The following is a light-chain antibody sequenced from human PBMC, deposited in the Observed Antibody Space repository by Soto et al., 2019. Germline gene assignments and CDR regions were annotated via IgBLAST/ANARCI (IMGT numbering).Light chain of an antibody. CDR1: QTVRNNY. V-gene: IGKV3D-20*02. CDR2: DAS. CDR3: QQRSNWPPIT. J-gene: IGKJ5*01. Sequence: ELVLTQSPGTLSFSPGERASLSCRASQTVRNNYLAWYQQKPGQAPRLLICDASSRATGIPARFSGSGSGTDLTLTISSLETEDFAVYYCQQRSNWPPITFGQGTRLEIK.